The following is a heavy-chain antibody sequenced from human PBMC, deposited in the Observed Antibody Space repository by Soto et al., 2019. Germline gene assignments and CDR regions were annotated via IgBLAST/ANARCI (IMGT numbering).Heavy chain of an antibody. D-gene: IGHD5-18*01. CDR1: GGSISSNGYY. CDR3: GRDGGTGMVLDP. Sequence: QVQLQESGPGLVKSSQTLSLTCTVSGGSISSNGYYWNWIRQYPGKGLEWIGYIYHGGSNYYNPSLKRRVTISLDTSKDRFSRNVSAVTAAETAVYCGGRDGGTGMVLDPWGQGALVTVSS. J-gene: IGHJ5*02. V-gene: IGHV4-31*03. CDR2: IYHGGSN.